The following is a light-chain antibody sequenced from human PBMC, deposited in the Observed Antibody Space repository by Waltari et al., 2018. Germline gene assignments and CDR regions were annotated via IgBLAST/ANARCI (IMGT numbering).Light chain of an antibody. CDR2: EVT. CDR1: SSDVGGYTY. V-gene: IGLV2-8*01. CDR3: TSYAGSNNYV. J-gene: IGLJ1*01. Sequence: QSALTQPPSASGSPGQSVTISCPGTSSDVGGYTYVSWYQQHPGKVPKVIIYEVTKRPSGVPDRFSGSKSGNTASLTVSGLQAEDEADYYCTSYAGSNNYVFGTGTKVTVL.